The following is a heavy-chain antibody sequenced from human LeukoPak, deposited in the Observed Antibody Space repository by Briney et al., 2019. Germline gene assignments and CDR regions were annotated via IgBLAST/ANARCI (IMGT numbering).Heavy chain of an antibody. CDR3: AKVYSARTYAFDI. V-gene: IGHV3-53*01. CDR1: GFSVSSYD. CDR2: IYRRGDT. J-gene: IGHJ3*02. D-gene: IGHD6-6*01. Sequence: GGSLRLSCAASGFSVSSYDLNWVRQAPGKGLEWVSVIYRRGDTDYADSVKGRFSVSRDSYGNTLYLQMNSLRGEDTAVYYCAKVYSARTYAFDIWGQGTMVTVSS.